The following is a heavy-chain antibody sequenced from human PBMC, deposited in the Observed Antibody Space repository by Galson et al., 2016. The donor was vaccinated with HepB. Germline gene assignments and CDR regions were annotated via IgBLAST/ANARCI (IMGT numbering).Heavy chain of an antibody. J-gene: IGHJ4*02. CDR1: GYTFTNYY. CDR2: VNPSGGAT. V-gene: IGHV1-46*01. CDR3: ARDTLSWELLGAGFGF. D-gene: IGHD1-26*01. Sequence: SVKVSCKASGYTFTNYYMHWVRQAPGQGLEWMGIVNPSGGATTYAQKFQGRVTMTWDTSTSTVYMELRSLTSEDTAVYYCARDTLSWELLGAGFGFWGQGTLLTVSS.